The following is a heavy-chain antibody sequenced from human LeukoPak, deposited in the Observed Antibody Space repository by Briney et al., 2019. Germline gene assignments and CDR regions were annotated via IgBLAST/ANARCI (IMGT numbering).Heavy chain of an antibody. Sequence: GGSLRLSCAASGFTFSSYSMNWVRQAPGHGLEWVSSISSSSTSIYYADSVKGRFTISRDNAKNSLYLQVNGLGAEDTAVYYCARDSKLYCSSTSCYMDVWGKGTTVTVSS. CDR1: GFTFSSYS. CDR2: ISSSSTSI. D-gene: IGHD2-2*01. V-gene: IGHV3-21*01. CDR3: ARDSKLYCSSTSCYMDV. J-gene: IGHJ6*04.